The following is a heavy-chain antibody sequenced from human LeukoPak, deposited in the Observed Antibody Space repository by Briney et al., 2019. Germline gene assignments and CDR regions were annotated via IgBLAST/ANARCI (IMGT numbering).Heavy chain of an antibody. CDR3: ARDGLGYGGIDY. V-gene: IGHV3-33*01. J-gene: IGHJ4*02. D-gene: IGHD5-12*01. CDR2: IWYDGSNK. Sequence: GGSLRLSCVASGFPFSNYGMHWVRQAPGKGLEWVAVIWYDGSNKYYADSVKGRFTISRDNSKNTLYLEINSLRAEDTAVFYCARDGLGYGGIDYWGQGALVTVSS. CDR1: GFPFSNYG.